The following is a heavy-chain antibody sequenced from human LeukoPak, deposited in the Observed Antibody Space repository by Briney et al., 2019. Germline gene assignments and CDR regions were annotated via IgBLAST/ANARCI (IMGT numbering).Heavy chain of an antibody. CDR1: GFTFSTYA. J-gene: IGHJ4*02. Sequence: GGSLRLSCAASGFTFSTYAMSWVRQAPGKGLEWVSAISGSGDNTYYADSVKGRFTLSRDNSKNTLHLQMNSLRAEDTAVYFCAPSRRAYDGYYFDYWGQGTLVTVSS. CDR2: ISGSGDNT. V-gene: IGHV3-23*01. D-gene: IGHD5-12*01. CDR3: APSRRAYDGYYFDY.